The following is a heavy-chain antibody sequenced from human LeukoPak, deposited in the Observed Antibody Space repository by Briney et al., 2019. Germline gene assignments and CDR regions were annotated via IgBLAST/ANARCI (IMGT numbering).Heavy chain of an antibody. CDR2: TRNKANSYTT. J-gene: IGHJ4*02. CDR3: ISREKYYYDSSGYFLRDY. CDR1: GFTFGDYG. V-gene: IGHV3-72*01. Sequence: QAGGSLRLSCTASGFTFGDYGMSWFRRAPGKGLEWVGRTRNKANSYTTEYAASVKGRFTISRDDSKNSLYLQMNSLKTEDTAVYYCISREKYYYDSSGYFLRDYWGQGTLVTVSS. D-gene: IGHD3-22*01.